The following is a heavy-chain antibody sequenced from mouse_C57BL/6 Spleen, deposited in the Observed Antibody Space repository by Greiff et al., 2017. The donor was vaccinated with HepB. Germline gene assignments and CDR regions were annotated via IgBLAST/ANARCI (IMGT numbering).Heavy chain of an antibody. D-gene: IGHD2-5*01. CDR2: IWSGGST. Sequence: VQLQQSGPGLVQPSQSLSITCTVSGFSLTSYGVHWVRQSPGKGLEWLGVIWSGGSTDYNAAFISRLSISKDNSKSQVFFKMNSLQADDTAIYYCAIPAYYSNYGWYFDVWGTGTTVTVSS. CDR1: GFSLTSYG. V-gene: IGHV2-2*01. J-gene: IGHJ1*03. CDR3: AIPAYYSNYGWYFDV.